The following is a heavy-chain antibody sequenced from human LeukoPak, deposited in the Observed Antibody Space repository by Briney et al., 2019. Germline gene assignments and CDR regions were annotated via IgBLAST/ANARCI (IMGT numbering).Heavy chain of an antibody. V-gene: IGHV1-2*02. CDR3: ARASRYSSNPPDY. CDR2: TNPNSGGT. CDR1: GYTFTGSS. Sequence: ASVTVSCKASGYTFTGSSMHWVRQAPGQGLEWMGWTNPNSGGTNYAQKFQGRVTMPRDTSISTAYMELSRLRSDDTAVYYWARASRYSSNPPDYWGQGTLVTVSS. J-gene: IGHJ4*02. D-gene: IGHD6-13*01.